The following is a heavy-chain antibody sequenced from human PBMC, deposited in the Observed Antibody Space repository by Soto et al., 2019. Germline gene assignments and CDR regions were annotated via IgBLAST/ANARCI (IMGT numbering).Heavy chain of an antibody. CDR2: IYYSGST. CDR1: GGSISTGGYY. CDR3: ARGLSVTVFDD. V-gene: IGHV4-31*03. Sequence: QVQLQESGPGLVKPSQTLSLTCTVSGGSISTGGYYWTWIRQHPGKGLEWIGYIYYSGSTYYNPSLNRRVTIAVDASKHQFSLKLSSVTAAVTTVYYCARGLSVTVFDDWGQGTLVTVSS. D-gene: IGHD4-17*01. J-gene: IGHJ4*02.